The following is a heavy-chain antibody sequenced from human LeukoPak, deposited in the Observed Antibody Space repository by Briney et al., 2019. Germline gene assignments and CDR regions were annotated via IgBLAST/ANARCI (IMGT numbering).Heavy chain of an antibody. V-gene: IGHV1-69*13. J-gene: IGHJ5*02. CDR1: GGTFSSYA. D-gene: IGHD3-10*01. CDR2: IIPIFGTA. Sequence: SVKVSCKASGGTFSSYAISWVRQAPGQGLEWMGGIIPIFGTANYAQKFQGRVTITADESTSTAYMELSSLRSEDTAVYYCARANMVRGVGSFFDRNWFDPWGQGTLVTVSS. CDR3: ARANMVRGVGSFFDRNWFDP.